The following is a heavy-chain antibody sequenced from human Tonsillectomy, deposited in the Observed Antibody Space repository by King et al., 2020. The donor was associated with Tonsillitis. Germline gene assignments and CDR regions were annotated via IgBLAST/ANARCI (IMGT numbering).Heavy chain of an antibody. D-gene: IGHD2-15*01. Sequence: VQLVESGAEVREPGTSVKVFCKASGYSFSALYIHWVRQAPGQGPEWMGWINPKSGDTGFAQKFQGKVTLTRDTSINTVYMEVNRLIFADTAVYYCARGYRSSAFTVWGQGTMVTVSS. CDR1: GYSFSALY. CDR3: ARGYRSSAFTV. CDR2: INPKSGDT. J-gene: IGHJ3*01. V-gene: IGHV1-2*02.